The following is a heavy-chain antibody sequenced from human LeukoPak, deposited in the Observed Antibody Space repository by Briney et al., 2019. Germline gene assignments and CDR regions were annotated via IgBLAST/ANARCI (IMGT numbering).Heavy chain of an antibody. CDR3: TTSGGTNVGGYFDWLPRKNYYYYYMDV. Sequence: GGSLRLSCAASGFTFSNAWMSWVRPAPGKGLEWVGRIKSKTDGGTTDYAAPVKGRFTISRDDSKNTLYLQMNSLKTEDTAVYYCTTSGGTNVGGYFDWLPRKNYYYYYMDVWGKGTTVTISS. D-gene: IGHD3-9*01. J-gene: IGHJ6*03. CDR2: IKSKTDGGTT. CDR1: GFTFSNAW. V-gene: IGHV3-15*01.